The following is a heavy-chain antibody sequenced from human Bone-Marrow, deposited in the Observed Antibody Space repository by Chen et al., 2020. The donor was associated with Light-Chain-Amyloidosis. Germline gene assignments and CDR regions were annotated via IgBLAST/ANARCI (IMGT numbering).Heavy chain of an antibody. CDR2: ISSSSSTI. Sequence: EVQLVESGGGVVRPGGSRSLSCAASGFTFDDLFMSWVRQVPGKGLEWVSYISSSSSTIYYADSVKGRFTISRDNAKNSLYLQMNSLRAEDTAVYYCAREAARRYYYYYMDVWGKGTTVTVSS. V-gene: IGHV3-48*01. D-gene: IGHD6-6*01. CDR1: GFTFDDLF. CDR3: AREAARRYYYYYMDV. J-gene: IGHJ6*03.